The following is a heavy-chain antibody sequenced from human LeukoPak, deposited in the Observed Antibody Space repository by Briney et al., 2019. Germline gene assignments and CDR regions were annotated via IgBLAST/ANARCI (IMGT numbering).Heavy chain of an antibody. J-gene: IGHJ4*02. CDR2: VDPEDGET. V-gene: IGHV1-69-2*01. CDR1: GYTFTDYY. CDR3: ATDLYERWELQLPSDY. D-gene: IGHD1-26*01. Sequence: ASVKVSCKVSGYTFTDYYMHWVQQAPGKGLEWMGLVDPEDGETIYAEKFQGRVTITADTSTDTAYMELSSLRSEDTAVYYCATDLYERWELQLPSDYWGQGTLVTVSS.